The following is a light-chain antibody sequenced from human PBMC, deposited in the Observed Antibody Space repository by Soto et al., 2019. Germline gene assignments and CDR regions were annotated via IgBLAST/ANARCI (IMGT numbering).Light chain of an antibody. Sequence: ELVSTQSRSTLSLFPVEIGTLSCRASQTISTNLAWYQQKRGQAPRLLIYGASTRATGVPDRFSGSGSGTDFTLTISSLQSEDFADYYCQQYNGWPLTFGGGTKVDIK. CDR3: QQYNGWPLT. CDR2: GAS. V-gene: IGKV3-15*01. J-gene: IGKJ4*01. CDR1: QTISTN.